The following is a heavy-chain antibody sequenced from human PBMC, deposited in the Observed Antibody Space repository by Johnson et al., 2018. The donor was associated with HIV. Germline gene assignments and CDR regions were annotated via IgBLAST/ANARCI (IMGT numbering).Heavy chain of an antibody. J-gene: IGHJ3*02. V-gene: IGHV3-9*01. CDR2: ISWNSGSV. Sequence: VQLVESGGGLVQPGRSLRLSCAASGFTFDDYAMHWVRQAPGKGLEWVSGISWNSGSVDYADSVKGRFTISRDNAKNSLYLKMNSLRTEDTAFYYCAKDTRYYDSSGYPTEAFDIWGQGTMVTVSS. CDR1: GFTFDDYA. CDR3: AKDTRYYDSSGYPTEAFDI. D-gene: IGHD3-22*01.